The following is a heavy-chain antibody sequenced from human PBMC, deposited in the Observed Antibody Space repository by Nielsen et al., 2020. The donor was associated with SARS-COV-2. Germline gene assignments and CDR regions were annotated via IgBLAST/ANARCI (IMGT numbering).Heavy chain of an antibody. CDR3: ARGWNYYGSGSYPHYYYYGMDV. J-gene: IGHJ6*02. V-gene: IGHV4-59*12. CDR2: IHYSGSI. D-gene: IGHD3-10*01. Sequence: WIRQPPGKGLEYIGYIHYSGSINYNPSLRGRVTISVDTSKNQFSLKLSSVTAADTAVYYCARGWNYYGSGSYPHYYYYGMDVWGQGTTVTVSS.